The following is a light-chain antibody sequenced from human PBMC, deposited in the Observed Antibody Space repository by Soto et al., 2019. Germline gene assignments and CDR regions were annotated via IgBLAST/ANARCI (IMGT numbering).Light chain of an antibody. J-gene: IGKJ1*01. CDR3: MQALQTPWT. V-gene: IGKV2-28*01. CDR2: LGS. CDR1: ESLLHSNGYNY. Sequence: DMVMTQSPLSLPVTPGETASISCRSNESLLHSNGYNYLDWYLQKPGQSPQLLIYLGSHRAAGAPDRFSGSGSGTNFTLKISRVEAEDVGLYYCMQALQTPWTFGQGTKVEIK.